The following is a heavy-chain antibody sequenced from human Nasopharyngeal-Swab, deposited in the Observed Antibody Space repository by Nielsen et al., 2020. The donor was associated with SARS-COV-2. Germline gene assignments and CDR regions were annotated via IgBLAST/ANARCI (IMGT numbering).Heavy chain of an antibody. Sequence: GGSLRLSCAASGFTFSSYNMNWVRQAPGKGLEWVSSISSSSGYIYYADSVKGRFTISRDNAKNSLYLQMNSLRAEDTAVYYCARDFWSRYYDFWSGYYKGNYFDYWGQGTLVTVSS. CDR1: GFTFSSYN. V-gene: IGHV3-21*01. CDR2: ISSSSGYI. J-gene: IGHJ4*02. D-gene: IGHD3-3*01. CDR3: ARDFWSRYYDFWSGYYKGNYFDY.